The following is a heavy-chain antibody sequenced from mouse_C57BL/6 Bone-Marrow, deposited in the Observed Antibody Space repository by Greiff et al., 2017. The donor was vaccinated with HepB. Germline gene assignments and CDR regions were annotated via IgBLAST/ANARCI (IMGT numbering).Heavy chain of an antibody. D-gene: IGHD2-14*01. CDR2: INPSSGYT. Sequence: VQLQESGAELARPGASVKMSCKASGYTFTSYTMHWVKQRPGQGLEWIGYINPSSGYTKYNQKFKDKATLTADKSSSTAYMQLSSLTSEDSAVYYCAREGYVYFDYWGQGTTLTVSS. CDR3: AREGYVYFDY. V-gene: IGHV1-4*01. CDR1: GYTFTSYT. J-gene: IGHJ2*01.